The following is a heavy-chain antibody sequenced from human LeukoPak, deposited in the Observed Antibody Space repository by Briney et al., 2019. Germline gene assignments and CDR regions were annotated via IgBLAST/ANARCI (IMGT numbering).Heavy chain of an antibody. V-gene: IGHV3-30*03. J-gene: IGHJ6*02. D-gene: IGHD2-2*01. Sequence: GGSLRLSCAASGFTFSSYGMHWVRQAPGKGLEWVAVISYDGSNKYYADSVKGRFTISRDNSKNTLYLQMNSLRAEDTAVYYCARVDCSSTSCDYYYYYGMDVWGQGTTVTVSS. CDR3: ARVDCSSTSCDYYYYYGMDV. CDR1: GFTFSSYG. CDR2: ISYDGSNK.